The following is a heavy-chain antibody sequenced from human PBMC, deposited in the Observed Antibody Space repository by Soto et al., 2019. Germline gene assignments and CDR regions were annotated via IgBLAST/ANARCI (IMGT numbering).Heavy chain of an antibody. J-gene: IGHJ4*02. V-gene: IGHV4-61*01. CDR3: ARDFAYFDS. CDR2: IYHTGRT. D-gene: IGHD3-3*01. CDR1: VGSFKTASYS. Sequence: SEILSINCIMSVGSFKTASYSWSWIRQHPGKGLEWIGYIYHTGRTRYNPSLKSRVSISMDTSKNQFSLNLDSVTAADTAVYFCARDFAYFDSWGQGTLVTVSS.